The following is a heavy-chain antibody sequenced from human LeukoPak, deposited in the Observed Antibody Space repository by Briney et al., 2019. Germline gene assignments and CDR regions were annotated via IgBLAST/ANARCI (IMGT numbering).Heavy chain of an antibody. D-gene: IGHD6-19*01. CDR3: ARDKGSAYSSGWSGWFDP. J-gene: IGHJ5*02. Sequence: GGSLRLSCAASGFTFDDYAMHWVRQAPGKGLEWVSSISSSSSYIYYADSVKGRFTISRDNAKNSLYLQMNSLRAEDTAVYYCARDKGSAYSSGWSGWFDPWGQGTLVTVSS. CDR2: ISSSSSYI. CDR1: GFTFDDYA. V-gene: IGHV3-21*01.